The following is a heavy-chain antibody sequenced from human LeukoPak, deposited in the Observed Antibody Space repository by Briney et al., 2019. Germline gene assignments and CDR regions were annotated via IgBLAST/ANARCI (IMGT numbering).Heavy chain of an antibody. D-gene: IGHD5-12*01. Sequence: ASVKVSCKASGYTFTSYGISWVRQAPGQGLEWMGWISAYNGNTNYAQKLQGRVTMTADTSTSTAYMELRSLRSDDTAVYYCARVGGYDPPYYYWYYMDVWGKGTTVTVSS. CDR2: ISAYNGNT. CDR3: ARVGGYDPPYYYWYYMDV. V-gene: IGHV1-18*01. CDR1: GYTFTSYG. J-gene: IGHJ6*03.